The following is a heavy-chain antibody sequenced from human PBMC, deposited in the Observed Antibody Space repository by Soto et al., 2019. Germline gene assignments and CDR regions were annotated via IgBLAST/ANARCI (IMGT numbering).Heavy chain of an antibody. CDR3: ARGPTWTTVTGNFDY. CDR1: GGSISSYY. J-gene: IGHJ4*02. CDR2: IYYSGST. V-gene: IGHV4-59*01. D-gene: IGHD4-17*01. Sequence: SETLSLTCTVSGGSISSYYWSWIRQPTGKGLEWIGYIYYSGSTNYNPSLKSRVTISVDTSKNQFSLKLSSVTAADTAVYYCARGPTWTTVTGNFDYWGQGTLVTVS.